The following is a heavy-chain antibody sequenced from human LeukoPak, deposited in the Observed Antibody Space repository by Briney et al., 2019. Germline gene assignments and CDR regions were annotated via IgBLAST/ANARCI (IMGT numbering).Heavy chain of an antibody. D-gene: IGHD2-2*02. CDR2: IYYSGST. V-gene: IGHV4-39*07. CDR3: ARVGEGVVPAAIGPLYYYYYMDV. CDR1: GGSISSSSYY. Sequence: PSETLSLTCTVSGGSISSSSYYWGWIRQPPGKGLEWIGSIYYSGSTYYNPSLKSRVTISVDTSKNQFSLKLSSVTAADTAVYYCARVGEGVVPAAIGPLYYYYYMDVWGKGTTVTISS. J-gene: IGHJ6*03.